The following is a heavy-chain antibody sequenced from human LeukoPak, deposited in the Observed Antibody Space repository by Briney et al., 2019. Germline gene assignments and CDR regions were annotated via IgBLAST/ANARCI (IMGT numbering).Heavy chain of an antibody. V-gene: IGHV4-30-4*01. Sequence: SETLSLTCTVSGGSISSGDYYWSWVRQPPGKGLEWIGYIYYSGSTYYNPSLKSRVTISVDTSKNQFSLKLSSVTAADTAVYYCARDIAVASFDYWGQGTLVTVSS. CDR1: GGSISSGDYY. J-gene: IGHJ4*02. CDR2: IYYSGST. D-gene: IGHD6-19*01. CDR3: ARDIAVASFDY.